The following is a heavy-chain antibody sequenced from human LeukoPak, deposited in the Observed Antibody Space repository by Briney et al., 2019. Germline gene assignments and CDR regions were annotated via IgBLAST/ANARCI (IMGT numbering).Heavy chain of an antibody. CDR3: ARSLYYYDSSGQPLSVAFDI. J-gene: IGHJ3*02. CDR2: IKPGGGST. D-gene: IGHD3-22*01. Sequence: ASVKVSCKASGYTFSSYYMHWVRQAPGQGLEWMGIIKPGGGSTSYAQKFQGRVTMTRDTSTSTVYMELSSLTSEDTAVYYCARSLYYYDSSGQPLSVAFDIWGQGTMVTVSS. CDR1: GYTFSSYY. V-gene: IGHV1-46*01.